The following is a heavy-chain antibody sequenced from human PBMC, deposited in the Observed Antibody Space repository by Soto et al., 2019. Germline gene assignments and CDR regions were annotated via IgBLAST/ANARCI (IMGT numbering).Heavy chain of an antibody. CDR1: GYTFTGYY. J-gene: IGHJ6*02. CDR2: INPNSGGT. CDR3: ARAPPGNLKMMDV. D-gene: IGHD1-20*01. V-gene: IGHV1-2*04. Sequence: ASVKVSCKASGYTFTGYYMHWVRQAPGQGLEWMGWINPNSGGTNYAQKFQGWATMTRDTSISTAYMELSRLRSDDTAVYYCARAPPGNLKMMDVWGQGTTVTVSS.